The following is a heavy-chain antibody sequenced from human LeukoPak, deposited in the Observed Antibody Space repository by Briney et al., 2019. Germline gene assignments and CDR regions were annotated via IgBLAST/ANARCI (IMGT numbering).Heavy chain of an antibody. CDR3: ATHSSGD. Sequence: VASVKVTCKVSGYTLTELSMHWVRQAPGKGLEWMGGFDPEDGETIHAQKFQGRATMTEDTSTDTAYMELSSLRSEDTAVYYCATHSSGDWGQGTLVTVSS. D-gene: IGHD6-6*01. V-gene: IGHV1-24*01. CDR1: GYTLTELS. CDR2: FDPEDGET. J-gene: IGHJ4*02.